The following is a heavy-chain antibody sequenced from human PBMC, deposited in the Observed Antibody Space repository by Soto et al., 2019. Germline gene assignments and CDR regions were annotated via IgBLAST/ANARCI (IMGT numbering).Heavy chain of an antibody. CDR3: ARGIYDFWSGHRYGMDV. Sequence: SETLSLTCTVSGGSISSSSYYWGWIRQPPGKGLEWIGSIYYSGSTYYNPSLKSRVTISVATSKNQFSLKLSSVTAADTAVYYCARGIYDFWSGHRYGMDVWGQGTTVTVSS. CDR2: IYYSGST. V-gene: IGHV4-39*01. J-gene: IGHJ6*02. CDR1: GGSISSSSYY. D-gene: IGHD3-3*01.